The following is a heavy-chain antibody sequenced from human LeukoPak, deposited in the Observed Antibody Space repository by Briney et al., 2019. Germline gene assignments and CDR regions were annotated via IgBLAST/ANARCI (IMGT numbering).Heavy chain of an antibody. CDR3: ARAVRGLYYYYFYMDA. V-gene: IGHV3-13*01. CDR2: IGAAADT. D-gene: IGHD3-10*01. CDR1: GFTFSRYD. J-gene: IGHJ6*03. Sequence: GGSLRLSCAASGFTFSRYDFHWVRQATGKGLEWVSGIGAAADTHYPGSAKGRSTISRENAKNSLYLQMDSLRAGDTAVYYCARAVRGLYYYYFYMDAWGKGTTVTVSS.